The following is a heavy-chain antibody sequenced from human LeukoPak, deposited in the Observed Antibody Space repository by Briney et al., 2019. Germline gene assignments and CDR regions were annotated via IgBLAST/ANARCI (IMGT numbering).Heavy chain of an antibody. Sequence: SETLSLTCTVSGGSISGCSYYWAWIRQPPGKGLEWIGSICYSGSTYHNPSLKSRVTTSVDTSKNQFSLKLSSVTAADTAVYYCARRGGDMPARGFMDVWGKGTTVTVSS. CDR3: ARRGGDMPARGFMDV. CDR2: ICYSGST. J-gene: IGHJ6*03. D-gene: IGHD3-16*01. V-gene: IGHV4-39*07. CDR1: GGSISGCSYY.